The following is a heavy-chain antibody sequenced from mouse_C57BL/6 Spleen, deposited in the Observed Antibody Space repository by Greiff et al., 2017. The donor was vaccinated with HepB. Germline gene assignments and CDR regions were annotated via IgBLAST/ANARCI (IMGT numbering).Heavy chain of an antibody. Sequence: VQLQQSGPVLVKPGASVKMSCKASGYTFTDYYMNWVKQSHGKSLEWIGVINPYNGGTSYNQKFKGKATLTVDKSSSTAYMGLNSLTSEDSAVYYCAREGGGTTVESLDYWGQGTTLTVSS. J-gene: IGHJ2*01. V-gene: IGHV1-19*01. D-gene: IGHD1-1*01. CDR2: INPYNGGT. CDR3: AREGGGTTVESLDY. CDR1: GYTFTDYY.